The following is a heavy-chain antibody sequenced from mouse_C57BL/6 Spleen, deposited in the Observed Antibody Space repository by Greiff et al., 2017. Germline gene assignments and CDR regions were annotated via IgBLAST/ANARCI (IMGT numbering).Heavy chain of an antibody. CDR3: ARRGLGLGFDY. CDR1: GYSFTDYN. CDR2: INPNYGTT. Sequence: EVQLVESGPELVKPGASVKISCKASGYSFTDYNMNWVKQSNGKSLEWIGVINPNYGTTRYNKKFKGKATLTVDQSSSTAYMQLKSLTSEDSAVYYFARRGLGLGFDYWGQGTTLTVSS. J-gene: IGHJ2*01. V-gene: IGHV1-39*01. D-gene: IGHD4-1*01.